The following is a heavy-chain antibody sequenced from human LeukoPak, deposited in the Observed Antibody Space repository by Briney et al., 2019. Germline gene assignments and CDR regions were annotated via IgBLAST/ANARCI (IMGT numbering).Heavy chain of an antibody. J-gene: IGHJ6*02. V-gene: IGHV3-33*01. CDR3: ARYCSGGTCKLGYYYYGMDV. Sequence: TGGSLRLSCAASGFTFSSYGMHWVRQAPGKGLEWVAVIWDDGSNKVHADSVKGRFTISRDNSKNTLYLQMNSLRAEDTAVYYCARYCSGGTCKLGYYYYGMDVWGQGTTVTVSS. CDR2: IWDDGSNK. D-gene: IGHD2-15*01. CDR1: GFTFSSYG.